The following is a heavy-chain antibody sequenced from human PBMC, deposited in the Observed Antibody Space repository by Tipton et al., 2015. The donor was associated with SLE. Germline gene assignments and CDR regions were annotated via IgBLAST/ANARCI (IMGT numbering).Heavy chain of an antibody. D-gene: IGHD3-10*01. V-gene: IGHV4-28*01. CDR3: ARSDPFIVIVQGVITTQGIFDY. CDR2: IYYSGTT. Sequence: GLVKPSDTLSLTCGVSGYSIISTQWWGWIRQPPGKGLEWIGYIYYSGTTYYNPSLKSRVSISVDTSKNQFSLKLNSVTAADTAVYYCARSDPFIVIVQGVITTQGIFDYWGQGALVTVAS. J-gene: IGHJ4*02. CDR1: GYSIISTQW.